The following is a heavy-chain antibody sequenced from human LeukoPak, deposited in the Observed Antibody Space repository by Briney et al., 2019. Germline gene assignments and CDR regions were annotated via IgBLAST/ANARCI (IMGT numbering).Heavy chain of an antibody. J-gene: IGHJ4*02. CDR3: AKDSRTTYDSSWLYYFDS. D-gene: IGHD6-13*01. Sequence: GGSLRLSCAASGFTFSSYGMSWVRQAPGKGLEWVSAISGSGGSKYYADSVKGRFTISRDNSKNTLYLQMNRLRAEDTAVYYCAKDSRTTYDSSWLYYFDSWGQGTLVTVSS. V-gene: IGHV3-23*01. CDR2: ISGSGGSK. CDR1: GFTFSSYG.